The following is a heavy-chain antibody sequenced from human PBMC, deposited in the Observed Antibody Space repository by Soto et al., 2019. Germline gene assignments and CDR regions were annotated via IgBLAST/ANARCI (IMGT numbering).Heavy chain of an antibody. D-gene: IGHD3-3*01. J-gene: IGHJ3*02. Sequence: PGGSLRLSCAASGFTFSSYAMSWVRQAPGKGLEWVSAISGSGGSTYYADSVKGRFTIPRDNSKNTLYLQMNSLRAEDTAVYYCAKQKREYYDFWSGYYPFDIWGQGTMVTVSS. CDR3: AKQKREYYDFWSGYYPFDI. V-gene: IGHV3-23*01. CDR1: GFTFSSYA. CDR2: ISGSGGST.